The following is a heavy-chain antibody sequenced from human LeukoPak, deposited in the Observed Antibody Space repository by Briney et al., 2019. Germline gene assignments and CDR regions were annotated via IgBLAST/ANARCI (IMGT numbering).Heavy chain of an antibody. D-gene: IGHD6-13*01. J-gene: IGHJ4*02. CDR1: GGSVSSSGYY. V-gene: IGHV4-39*01. CDR3: ARHPPYTAHSGSWGGNYFDY. CDR2: IYYSGST. Sequence: KPSETLSLTCSVSGGSVSSSGYYWGWIRQPPGKGLEWIGTIYYSGSTYYNPSLKSRVTISVDTSKNQFSLNLRSVTAADTAVYYCARHPPYTAHSGSWGGNYFDYWGQGTLVTVSS.